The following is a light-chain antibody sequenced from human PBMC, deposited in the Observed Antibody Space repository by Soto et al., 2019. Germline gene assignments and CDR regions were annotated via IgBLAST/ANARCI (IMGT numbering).Light chain of an antibody. Sequence: IQMTHAPSTLSASVLDRVTITFRASQSISSWLAWYQQKPGGAPKLLIYKVSSLQSGVPSRFSGSGSGTEFTLTISSLLPDDFATYYCQQYKSYWTFGQGTKVDIK. V-gene: IGKV1-5*03. CDR3: QQYKSYWT. J-gene: IGKJ1*01. CDR2: KVS. CDR1: QSISSW.